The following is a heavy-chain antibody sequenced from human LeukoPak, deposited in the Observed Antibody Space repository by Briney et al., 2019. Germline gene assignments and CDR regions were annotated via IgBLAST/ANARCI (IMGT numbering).Heavy chain of an antibody. V-gene: IGHV3-23*01. J-gene: IGHJ4*02. CDR2: ISGSGGST. CDR1: GFIFSSYA. D-gene: IGHD1-7*01. Sequence: GGSLRLSCAASGFIFSSYAMSWVRQAPGQGLEWVSAISGSGGSTYYADSVKGRFTISRDNSKNTLYLQMNSLRAEDTAVYYCAKGRNNWNYGEFDYWGQGTLVTVSS. CDR3: AKGRNNWNYGEFDY.